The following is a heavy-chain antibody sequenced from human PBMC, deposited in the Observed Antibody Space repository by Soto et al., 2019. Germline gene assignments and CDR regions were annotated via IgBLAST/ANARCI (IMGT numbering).Heavy chain of an antibody. CDR1: GVSIGGVGY. V-gene: IGHV4-31*03. J-gene: IGHJ5*02. Sequence: SETLSLTCTVSGVSIGGVGYWRGLQQFPGRGRGGVGCISSGGGNYYNSAFNNRIRISLDTSQNQFSLKLISVTAADTAIYYYAISGVTGIGIPSPCFDPWGQGTLVTVSS. CDR2: ISSGGGN. CDR3: AISGVTGIGIPSPCFDP. D-gene: IGHD2-21*02.